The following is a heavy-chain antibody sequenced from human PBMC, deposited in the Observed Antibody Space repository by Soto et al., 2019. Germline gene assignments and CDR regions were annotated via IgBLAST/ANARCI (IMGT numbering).Heavy chain of an antibody. D-gene: IGHD3-22*01. Sequence: ASVKVSCKASGYTFTSYYMHWVRQAPGQGLEWMGRINPSGGSTNYAQKFQGRVTMTRDTSTSTVYMELSSLRSEDTAVYYCARSYYYDSSGYYGFDYWGQGTLVTVSS. CDR3: ARSYYYDSSGYYGFDY. J-gene: IGHJ4*02. V-gene: IGHV1-46*01. CDR1: GYTFTSYY. CDR2: INPSGGST.